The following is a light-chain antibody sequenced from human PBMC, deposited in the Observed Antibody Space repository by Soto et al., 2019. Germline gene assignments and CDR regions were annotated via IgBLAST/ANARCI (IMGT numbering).Light chain of an antibody. Sequence: SYELTQPPSVSVAPGKTASISCGGTDIGSKGGHWYQQKPGQAPVLVIYSDTDLPPVITERFSGSNSANLATLTISRVEAGDEADYYCQVWDSGSAHVVFGGGTKLTVL. V-gene: IGLV3-21*01. J-gene: IGLJ2*01. CDR3: QVWDSGSAHVV. CDR1: DIGSKG. CDR2: SDT.